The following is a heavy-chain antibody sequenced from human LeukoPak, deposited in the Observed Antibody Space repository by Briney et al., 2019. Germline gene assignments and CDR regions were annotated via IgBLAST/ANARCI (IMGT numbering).Heavy chain of an antibody. V-gene: IGHV1-18*01. J-gene: IGHJ6*02. Sequence: ASVKLSCKASGSPFTSSGISWAREAPGTGLQWMGWIGVYNGNTNYAQKLQGRVTMTTDTSTSTAYMEQRSLRSDDTAVYYWARGPGYCSSGSCYVIYYYGMDVWGQGTTVTVSS. CDR1: GSPFTSSG. CDR3: ARGPGYCSSGSCYVIYYYGMDV. D-gene: IGHD2-15*01. CDR2: IGVYNGNT.